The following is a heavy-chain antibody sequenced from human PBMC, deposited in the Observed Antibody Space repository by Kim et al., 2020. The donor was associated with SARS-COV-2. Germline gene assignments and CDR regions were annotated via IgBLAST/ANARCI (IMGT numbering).Heavy chain of an antibody. D-gene: IGHD3-16*01. J-gene: IGHJ4*02. V-gene: IGHV3-30*07. CDR3: ARDYRVWGYPDNFDY. Sequence: SGKDRLIISRDNTKNTLYLQIISLRAEETAVYYCARDYRVWGYPDNFDYWGQGTLVTVSS.